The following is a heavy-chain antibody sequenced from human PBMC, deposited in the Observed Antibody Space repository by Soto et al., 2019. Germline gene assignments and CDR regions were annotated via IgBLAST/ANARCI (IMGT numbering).Heavy chain of an antibody. V-gene: IGHV4-61*01. J-gene: IGHJ4*02. CDR2: IYYSGST. Sequence: SETLSLTCTVSGGSVSSGSYYWSWIRQPPGKGLEWIGYIYYSGSTNYNPSLKSRVTISVDTSKNQFSLKLSSVTAADTAVYYCARVRARRASCFDYWGQGTLVTVSS. D-gene: IGHD6-6*01. CDR3: ARVRARRASCFDY. CDR1: GGSVSSGSYY.